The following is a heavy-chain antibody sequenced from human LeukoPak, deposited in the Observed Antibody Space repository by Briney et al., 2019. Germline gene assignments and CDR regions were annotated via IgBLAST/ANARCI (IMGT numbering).Heavy chain of an antibody. J-gene: IGHJ5*02. CDR1: GYTLTSYG. CDR3: ARAIPYYDFWSGPSRIWFDP. D-gene: IGHD3-3*01. V-gene: IGHV1-18*01. Sequence: ASVKVSCKASGYTLTSYGISWVRQAPGQGLEWMGWISAYNGNTNYAQKLQGRVTMTTDTSTSTAYMELRSLRSDDTAVYYCARAIPYYDFWSGPSRIWFDPWGQGTLVTVSS. CDR2: ISAYNGNT.